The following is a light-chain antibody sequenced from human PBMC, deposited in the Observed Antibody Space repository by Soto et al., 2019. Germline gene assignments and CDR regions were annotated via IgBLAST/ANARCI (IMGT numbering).Light chain of an antibody. CDR1: QSLLHSNGYNY. J-gene: IGKJ1*01. CDR2: LGS. V-gene: IGKV2-28*01. CDR3: MQALQTPT. Sequence: DIVMTQSPLSLPVTPGEPASISCRSSQSLLHSNGYNYLDWYLQKPGQSPQLLIYLGSNRASGVPDRFSGSGSGPDFTMKISRVEDEDVGVYYCMQALQTPTFGQGTKVEIK.